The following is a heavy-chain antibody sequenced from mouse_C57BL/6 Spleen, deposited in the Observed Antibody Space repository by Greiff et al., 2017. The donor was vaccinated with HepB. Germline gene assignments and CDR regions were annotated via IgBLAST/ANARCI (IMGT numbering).Heavy chain of an antibody. V-gene: IGHV1-42*01. D-gene: IGHD2-1*01. CDR2: INPSTGGT. CDR1: GYSFTGYY. CDR3: ARGLYYGNYDYFDY. Sequence: VQLQQSGPELVKPGASVKISCKASGYSFTGYYMNWVKQSPEKSLEWIGEINPSTGGTTYNQKFKAKATLTVDKSSSTAYMQLKSLTSEDSAVYYCARGLYYGNYDYFDYWGQGTTLTVSS. J-gene: IGHJ2*01.